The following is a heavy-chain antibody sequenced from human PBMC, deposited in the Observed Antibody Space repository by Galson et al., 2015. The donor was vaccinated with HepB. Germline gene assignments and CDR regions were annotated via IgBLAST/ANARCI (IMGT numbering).Heavy chain of an antibody. D-gene: IGHD2-2*01. V-gene: IGHV1-69*13. CDR2: IIPIFGTT. CDR1: GGMFGTYA. J-gene: IGHJ3*02. CDR3: ARDIRLHSTHHVFDI. Sequence: SVKFSCKASGGMFGTYAIIWVRQAHGQGFEWMGRIIPIFGTTNYTQKFQGRLTMNADESTGTAYMELSGLRSEDTAFYYCARDIRLHSTHHVFDIWGQGTLVTVSS.